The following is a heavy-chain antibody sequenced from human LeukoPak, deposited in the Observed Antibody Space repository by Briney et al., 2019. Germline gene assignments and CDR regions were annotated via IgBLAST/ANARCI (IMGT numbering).Heavy chain of an antibody. D-gene: IGHD2-15*01. CDR2: INSDGSSI. J-gene: IGHJ4*02. Sequence: GGSLRLSCAASGFTFSSHWMHWVRQAPGKGLVWVSRINSDGSSISYADSVKGRFTISRDSSKNTLYLQMNSLRAEDTATYYCAKDYCRGGNCPLPFFDSWGQGTLVTVSS. V-gene: IGHV3-74*01. CDR3: AKDYCRGGNCPLPFFDS. CDR1: GFTFSSHW.